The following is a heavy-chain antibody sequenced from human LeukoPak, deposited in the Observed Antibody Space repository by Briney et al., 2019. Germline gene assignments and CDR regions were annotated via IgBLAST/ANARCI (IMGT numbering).Heavy chain of an antibody. D-gene: IGHD6-6*01. CDR2: INPNSGGT. Sequence: ASVKVSCKASGYTFTGYYMHWVRQAPGQGLEWMGWINPNSGGTNYAQKFQGRVTMTRDTSISTAYMELSRLRSDDTAVYYCARVIPSSIAARANWFDPWGQGTLVTVSS. J-gene: IGHJ5*02. V-gene: IGHV1-2*02. CDR3: ARVIPSSIAARANWFDP. CDR1: GYTFTGYY.